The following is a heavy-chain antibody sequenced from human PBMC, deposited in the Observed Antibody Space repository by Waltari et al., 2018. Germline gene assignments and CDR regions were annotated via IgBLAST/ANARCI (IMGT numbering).Heavy chain of an antibody. V-gene: IGHV3-23*01. D-gene: IGHD4-17*01. CDR3: AKDRYGDREFDY. Sequence: EVQLLESGGGLVQPGGSLRLSCAASGFTFSRYAMSWVRQAPGKGLEWVSAIIGSGGSTYYADSVKGRFTISRDNSKNTLYLQMNSLRAEDTAVYYCAKDRYGDREFDYWGQGTLVTVSS. CDR1: GFTFSRYA. J-gene: IGHJ4*02. CDR2: IIGSGGST.